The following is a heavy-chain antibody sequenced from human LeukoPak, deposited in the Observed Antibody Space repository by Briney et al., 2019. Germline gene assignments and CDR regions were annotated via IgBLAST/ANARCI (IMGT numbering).Heavy chain of an antibody. CDR1: GYTFTGYY. CDR2: INPNSGGT. D-gene: IGHD2-15*01. Sequence: ASVKVSCKASGYTFTGYYMHWVRQAPGQGLEWMGRINPNSGGTNYAQKFQGRVTMTRDTSISTAYMELSRLRSDDTAVYYCARGGYCSGGGCYNPFDYWGQGTLVTVSS. V-gene: IGHV1-2*06. CDR3: ARGGYCSGGGCYNPFDY. J-gene: IGHJ4*02.